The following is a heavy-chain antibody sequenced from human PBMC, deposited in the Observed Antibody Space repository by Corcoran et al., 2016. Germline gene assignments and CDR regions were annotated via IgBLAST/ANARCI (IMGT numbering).Heavy chain of an antibody. J-gene: IGHJ3*02. CDR2: IYSGGST. Sequence: EVQLVESGGGLIQPGGSLRLSCAASGFTVSSNYMNWVRQAPGKGLEWVSIIYSGGSTYYADSVKGRFTISRDNSKNTMYLQMNSLRAEDTAVYYCGSSPGAHAYHIWGQGTMVTVSS. V-gene: IGHV3-53*01. CDR3: GSSPGAHAYHI. CDR1: GFTVSSNY.